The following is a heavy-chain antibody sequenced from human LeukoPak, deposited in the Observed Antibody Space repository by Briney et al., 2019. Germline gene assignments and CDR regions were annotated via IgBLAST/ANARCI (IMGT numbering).Heavy chain of an antibody. J-gene: IGHJ6*03. CDR3: ARDGSGSYYNQYYYYMDV. CDR1: GYTITGYY. V-gene: IGHV1-2*02. Sequence: ASVKVSYKASGYTITGYYMHCVRQAPGHGLEWMGWINPNSGGTNYAQKLQGRVTMTRDTSISTAYMELSRLRSDDTAVYYCARDGSGSYYNQYYYYMDVWGKGTTVTISS. CDR2: INPNSGGT. D-gene: IGHD3-10*01.